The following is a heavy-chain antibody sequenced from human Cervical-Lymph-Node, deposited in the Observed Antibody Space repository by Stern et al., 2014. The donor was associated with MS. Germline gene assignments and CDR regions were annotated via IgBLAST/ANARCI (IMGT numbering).Heavy chain of an antibody. J-gene: IGHJ4*02. CDR3: AGEFTY. CDR1: GGSFSSGGYY. CDR2: IYTSGST. V-gene: IGHV4-61*02. Sequence: QVQLVESGPGLVKPSQTLSLTCSVSGGSFSSGGYYWSWIRQPAGKGLEWIGHIYTSGSTNYNPSLMSRVTLSVDTSQNQFSRRLSSVTAADTAVYYCAGEFTYWGQGTLVTVSS.